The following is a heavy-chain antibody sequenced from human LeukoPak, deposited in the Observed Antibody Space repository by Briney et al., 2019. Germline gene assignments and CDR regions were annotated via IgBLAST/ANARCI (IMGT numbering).Heavy chain of an antibody. Sequence: SETLSLTCTVSVGSVSRYYSSWIRQPAGRGLECVGRIYTSGSTNYNPSLKSRVTMSVDTSKNQFSLKLTSVTAADTAVYYCATGYSGYAWDSTDYWGQGTLVTVSS. CDR2: IYTSGST. J-gene: IGHJ4*02. CDR1: VGSVSRYY. D-gene: IGHD5-12*01. CDR3: ATGYSGYAWDSTDY. V-gene: IGHV4-4*07.